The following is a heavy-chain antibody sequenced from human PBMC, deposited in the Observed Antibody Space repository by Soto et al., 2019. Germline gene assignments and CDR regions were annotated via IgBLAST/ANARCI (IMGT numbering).Heavy chain of an antibody. D-gene: IGHD1-26*01. Sequence: PSLTCTVSGGSVSSGSHYWSWIRQPPGKGLEWIGYIYYSGSTNYNPSLKSRVTISVDTSKNQFSLKLSSVTAADTAVYYCARTMVGARAGYFDYWGRGTLVTVSS. CDR3: ARTMVGARAGYFDY. CDR2: IYYSGST. CDR1: GGSVSSGSHY. J-gene: IGHJ4*02. V-gene: IGHV4-61*01.